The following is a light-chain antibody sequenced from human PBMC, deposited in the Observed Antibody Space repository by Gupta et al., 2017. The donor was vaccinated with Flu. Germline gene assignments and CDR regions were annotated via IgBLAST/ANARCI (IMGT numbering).Light chain of an antibody. CDR2: GNS. CDR1: SSNIGAGYD. V-gene: IGLV1-40*01. Sequence: QSVLTQPPSVSGSPWQRVTISCTGSSSNIGAGYDVHWYQQLPGTAPKLLLFGNSNRPSGVPDRFSCDNSCAYDSPVPTGRQAEDEAEDYCYLSASSISPPWVFGGGTNLTVI. CDR3: YLSASSISPPWV. J-gene: IGLJ3*02.